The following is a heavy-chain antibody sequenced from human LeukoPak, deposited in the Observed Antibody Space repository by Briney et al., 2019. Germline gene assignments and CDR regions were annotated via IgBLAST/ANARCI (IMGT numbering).Heavy chain of an antibody. CDR2: ISGSGGRT. CDR1: GFTLCSYA. Sequence: GGALRLSFADPGFTLCSYAMSWVRQAPREGGGRVSAISGSGGRTYYADSVKGRFTISRDNSKNTLYLQMNSLRAEDTAVYYCAKEDGYGAKNYWGQGTLVTVSS. D-gene: IGHD5-24*01. V-gene: IGHV3-23*01. CDR3: AKEDGYGAKNY. J-gene: IGHJ4*02.